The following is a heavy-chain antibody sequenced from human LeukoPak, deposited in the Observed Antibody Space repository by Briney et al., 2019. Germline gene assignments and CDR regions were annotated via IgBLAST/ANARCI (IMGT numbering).Heavy chain of an antibody. CDR2: IYYSGST. Sequence: SETLSLTCTVSGGSLSSSSYYWGSLRQPPGKGLEWIGSIYYSGSTYYNPSLKSRVTISADTSKNQFSLKLSSVTAADTAVYYCARHVWGSYRYFDYWGQGTLVTVSS. CDR1: GGSLSSSSYY. J-gene: IGHJ4*02. V-gene: IGHV4-39*01. CDR3: ARHVWGSYRYFDY. D-gene: IGHD3-16*02.